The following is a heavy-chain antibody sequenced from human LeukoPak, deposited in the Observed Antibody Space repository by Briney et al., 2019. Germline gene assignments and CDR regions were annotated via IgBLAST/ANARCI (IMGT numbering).Heavy chain of an antibody. V-gene: IGHV1-18*01. Sequence: ASVNVSCKASGYEFSSYGISWVRQAPGQGLEWMGWISAYNGKTQYAEKFQGRLTMTTETSTSTAYMELRSLTSADTAVYYCAKDSPRDDYVRGSYRYSRRRLDIWGQGTLVTASS. CDR3: AKDSPRDDYVRGSYRYSRRRLDI. CDR2: ISAYNGKT. J-gene: IGHJ3*02. D-gene: IGHD3-16*02. CDR1: GYEFSSYG.